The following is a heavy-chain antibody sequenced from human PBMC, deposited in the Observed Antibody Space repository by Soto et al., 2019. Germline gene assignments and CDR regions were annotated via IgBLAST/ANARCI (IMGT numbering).Heavy chain of an antibody. D-gene: IGHD3-3*02. V-gene: IGHV3-74*01. CDR1: GFTFRTYW. Sequence: EVQLVESGGDSVQPGGSLRLSCAAPGFTFRTYWMHWVRQAPGEGLVWASRIKGDESSTSSADSVKGRFTISRDNAKNTLYLHMNSLRVDDTAVYYCARGAFHNYYVDYWGQGTLVTVSS. CDR2: IKGDESST. J-gene: IGHJ4*02. CDR3: ARGAFHNYYVDY.